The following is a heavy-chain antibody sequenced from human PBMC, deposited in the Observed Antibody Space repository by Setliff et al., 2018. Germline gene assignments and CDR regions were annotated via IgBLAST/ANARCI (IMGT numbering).Heavy chain of an antibody. CDR1: GFTFSTSR. CDR3: VNHNPARRSPAGTALDS. D-gene: IGHD6-19*01. CDR2: IWDDGGNK. V-gene: IGHV3-33*06. J-gene: IGHJ4*02. Sequence: PGGSLRLSCAASGFTFSTSRMHWVRQAPGKGLEWVAVIWDDGGNKYHADSVKGRFTISRANSKNTLYLQMNNLRVEDTARYYCVNHNPARRSPAGTALDSWGQGTLVTVS.